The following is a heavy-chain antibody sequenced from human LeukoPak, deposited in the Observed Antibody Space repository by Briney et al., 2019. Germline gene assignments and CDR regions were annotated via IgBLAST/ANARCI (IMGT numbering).Heavy chain of an antibody. D-gene: IGHD3-22*01. V-gene: IGHV4-59*08. CDR2: IYYSGST. CDR1: GGSISTYY. Sequence: SETLSLTCTVSGGSISTYYWSWIRQPPGKGLEWIGYIYYSGSTNYNPSLKSRVTISVDTSKNQFSLKLSSVTAADTAVYYCAFSYDSSGYQGPDAFDIWGQGTMVTVSS. CDR3: AFSYDSSGYQGPDAFDI. J-gene: IGHJ3*02.